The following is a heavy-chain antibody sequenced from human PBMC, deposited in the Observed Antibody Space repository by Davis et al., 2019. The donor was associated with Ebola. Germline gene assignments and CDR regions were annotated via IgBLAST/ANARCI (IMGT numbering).Heavy chain of an antibody. CDR2: IYPGDSDT. D-gene: IGHD3-3*01. CDR1: GYSFTSYW. J-gene: IGHJ6*02. CDR3: ARRVTTLEGGMDV. V-gene: IGHV5-51*01. Sequence: AESLTISCKVSGYSFTSYWIGWVRQMPGKGLEWIGIIYPGDSDTRYSPSFQGQVTISADKSISTAYLQWSSLKASDTAMYYCARRVTTLEGGMDVWGQGTTVTVSS.